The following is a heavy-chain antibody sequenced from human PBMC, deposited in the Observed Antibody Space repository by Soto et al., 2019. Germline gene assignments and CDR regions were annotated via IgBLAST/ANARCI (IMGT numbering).Heavy chain of an antibody. CDR3: ARDLRGRIAVAGTSYFDY. J-gene: IGHJ4*02. CDR2: IKQDGSEE. CDR1: GFTFGRYW. D-gene: IGHD6-19*01. Sequence: GGSLRLSCAASGFTFGRYWMSLVRQAPGKGLEWLATIKQDGSEEYYGDSVKGRFTIDRDNAKNSLYLQMNSLRAKDTAVYYCARDLRGRIAVAGTSYFDYWGQG. V-gene: IGHV3-7*03.